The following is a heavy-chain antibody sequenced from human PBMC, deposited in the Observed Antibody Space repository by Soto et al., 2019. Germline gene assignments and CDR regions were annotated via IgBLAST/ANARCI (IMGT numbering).Heavy chain of an antibody. CDR1: GYPFTSYY. V-gene: IGHV1-46*01. CDR3: ASDYDFWSGYWEDYYYYYGMDV. J-gene: IGHJ6*02. Sequence: GASVKVSCKAAGYPFTSYYMHWVRQAPGQGLEWMGIINPSGGSTSYAQKFQGRVTMTRDTSTSTVYMELSSLRSEDTAVYYCASDYDFWSGYWEDYYYYYGMDVWGQGTTVTVSS. CDR2: INPSGGST. D-gene: IGHD3-3*01.